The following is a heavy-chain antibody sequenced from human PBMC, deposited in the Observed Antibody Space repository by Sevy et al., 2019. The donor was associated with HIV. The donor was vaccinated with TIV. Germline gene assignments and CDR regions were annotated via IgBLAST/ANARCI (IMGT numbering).Heavy chain of an antibody. CDR2: FDPEDGET. Sequence: ASVKVSCKVSGYTLTKLGMHWVRQAPGKGLEWMGSFDPEDGETIYAQKFQGRLTMTEDTSTDTAYMDLSSLRSEDTAVYFCATTKDYYDSSGSPFDYWGQGTVVTVSS. V-gene: IGHV1-24*01. D-gene: IGHD3-22*01. J-gene: IGHJ4*02. CDR1: GYTLTKLG. CDR3: ATTKDYYDSSGSPFDY.